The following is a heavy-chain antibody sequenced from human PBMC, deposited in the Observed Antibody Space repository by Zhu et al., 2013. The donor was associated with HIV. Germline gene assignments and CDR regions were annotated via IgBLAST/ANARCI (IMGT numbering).Heavy chain of an antibody. V-gene: IGHV4-38-2*02. CDR3: ARGRNDYYLDFDY. J-gene: IGHJ4*02. CDR2: IYHSGST. CDR1: GYSISSGYY. D-gene: IGHD1-26*01. Sequence: QVQLQESGSGLVKPSQTLSLTCTVSGYSISSGYYWGWIRQPPGKGLEWIGSIYHSGSTYYNPSLKSRVTISVDTSKNQFSLKLSSVTAADTAVYYCARGRNDYYLDFDYWGQGTLVTVSS.